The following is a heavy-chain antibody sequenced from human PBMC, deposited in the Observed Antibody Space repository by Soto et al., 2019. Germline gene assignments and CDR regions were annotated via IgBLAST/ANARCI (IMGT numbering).Heavy chain of an antibody. J-gene: IGHJ4*02. CDR1: GGSINTFY. V-gene: IGHV4-4*07. CDR2: IFSSGST. D-gene: IGHD5-12*01. CDR3: AREGSYSAYNFAHGIQLWSFDF. Sequence: SETLSLTCTVSGGSINTFYWIWVRRPAGKGLEWIGRIFSSGSTSFNPSLESRVAMSVDTSKNHFSLNLSPVTAADMAVYYCAREGSYSAYNFAHGIQLWSFDFWGQGALVTVSS.